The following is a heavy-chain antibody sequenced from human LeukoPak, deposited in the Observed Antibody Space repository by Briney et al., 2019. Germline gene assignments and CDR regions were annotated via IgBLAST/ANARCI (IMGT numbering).Heavy chain of an antibody. CDR3: AKDINTATIRAFDI. V-gene: IGHV3-23*01. D-gene: IGHD4-17*01. CDR1: GFTFTTYA. J-gene: IGHJ3*02. CDR2: ITGGGDRT. Sequence: GGSLRLSCAASGFTFTTYAMNWVRQAPGKGLEWVSGITGGGDRTFYADSVKGRFTISRDNSMHTLYLQMNSLRAEDTAVYYCAKDINTATIRAFDIWGRGTMATVSS.